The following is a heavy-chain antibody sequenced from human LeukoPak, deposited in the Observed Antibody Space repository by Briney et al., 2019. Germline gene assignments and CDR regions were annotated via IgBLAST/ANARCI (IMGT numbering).Heavy chain of an antibody. CDR3: ARRYSSGWLRLNWFDP. J-gene: IGHJ5*02. D-gene: IGHD6-19*01. V-gene: IGHV4-34*01. CDR1: GGSFSGYY. Sequence: KPSETLSLTCAVYGGSFSGYYWSWIRQPPGKGLEWIGEINHSGSTNYNPSLKSRVTISVDTSKNQFSLKLSSVTAADTAVYYCARRYSSGWLRLNWFDPWGQGTLVTVSS. CDR2: INHSGST.